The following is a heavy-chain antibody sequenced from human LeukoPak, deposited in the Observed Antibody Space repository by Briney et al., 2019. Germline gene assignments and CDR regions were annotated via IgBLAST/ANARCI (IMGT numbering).Heavy chain of an antibody. J-gene: IGHJ4*02. CDR3: ARVGYSSGWNYFDY. Sequence: SETLSLTCTVSGGSISSYYWSWIRQPPGKGLEWIGYIYYSGSTNYNPSLKSRVTLSVDTSRNEFSLNLISVTAADTAVYYCARVGYSSGWNYFDYWGQGTLVTVSS. CDR2: IYYSGST. D-gene: IGHD6-25*01. CDR1: GGSISSYY. V-gene: IGHV4-59*01.